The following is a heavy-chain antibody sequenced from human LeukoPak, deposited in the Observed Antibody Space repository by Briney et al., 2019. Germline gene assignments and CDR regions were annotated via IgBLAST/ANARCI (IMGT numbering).Heavy chain of an antibody. D-gene: IGHD4-17*01. CDR2: ISYDGSNK. CDR1: GFTFSSYA. CDR3: ATTRYGDYRRFDY. J-gene: IGHJ4*02. V-gene: IGHV3-30*04. Sequence: QPGGSLRLSCAASGFTFSSYAMHWVRQAPGKGLEWVAVISYDGSNKYYADSVKGRFTISRDNSKNTLYLQMNSLRAEDTAVYYCATTRYGDYRRFDYWGQGTLVTVSS.